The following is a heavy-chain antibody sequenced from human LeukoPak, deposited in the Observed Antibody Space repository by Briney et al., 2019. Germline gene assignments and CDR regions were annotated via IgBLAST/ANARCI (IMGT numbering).Heavy chain of an antibody. V-gene: IGHV3-23*01. CDR3: ARSPPSLYYYDSSGYYFL. CDR2: ISGSGGST. J-gene: IGHJ4*02. CDR1: GFTFRSYA. Sequence: PGGSLRLSCAASGFTFRSYAMGWVRQAPGKGLEWVSAISGSGGSTYYADSVKGRFPISRDNSKNTLYLQMNSLRAEDTAVYYCARSPPSLYYYDSSGYYFLWGQGTLVSVSS. D-gene: IGHD3-22*01.